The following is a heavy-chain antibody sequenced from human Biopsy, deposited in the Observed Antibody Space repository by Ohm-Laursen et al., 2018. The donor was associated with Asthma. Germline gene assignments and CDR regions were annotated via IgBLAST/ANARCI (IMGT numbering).Heavy chain of an antibody. V-gene: IGHV3-30*18. CDR3: AKEVFPGWELRRGPGP. Sequence: SLRLSCTASGFSFSNYGMHWVRQAPGKGLDWVAVISFDGTNRNYTDSVKGRFTISRDNSRNTLHLEMNSLRAEDTAVYFCAKEVFPGWELRRGPGPWGQGTLVTVSS. CDR1: GFSFSNYG. J-gene: IGHJ5*02. CDR2: ISFDGTNR. D-gene: IGHD1-26*01.